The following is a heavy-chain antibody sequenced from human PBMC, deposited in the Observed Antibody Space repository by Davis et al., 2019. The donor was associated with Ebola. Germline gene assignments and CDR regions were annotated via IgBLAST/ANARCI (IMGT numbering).Heavy chain of an antibody. CDR2: IYYSGST. CDR3: ARHTRYCSSTSCYWTFDY. V-gene: IGHV4-59*08. CDR1: GGSISSYY. Sequence: SCPVSGGSISSYYWSWIRQPPGKGLEWIGYIYYSGSTNYNPSLKSRVTISVDTSKNQFSLKLSSVTAADTAVYYCARHTRYCSSTSCYWTFDYWGQGTLVTVSS. D-gene: IGHD2-2*01. J-gene: IGHJ4*02.